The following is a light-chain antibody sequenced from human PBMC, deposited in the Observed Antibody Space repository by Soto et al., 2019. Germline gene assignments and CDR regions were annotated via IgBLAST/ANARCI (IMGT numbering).Light chain of an antibody. V-gene: IGKV1-39*01. CDR2: AAS. Sequence: DIQMTQSPSSLSASVGDRVTITCRASKYIGIYLNWYQKKPGKAPKVLIHAASRVQSGVPSTFSASGSGTDFALTISSLQPEDFATYYCHQTYANPWTFGQGTKVE. CDR3: HQTYANPWT. J-gene: IGKJ1*01. CDR1: KYIGIY.